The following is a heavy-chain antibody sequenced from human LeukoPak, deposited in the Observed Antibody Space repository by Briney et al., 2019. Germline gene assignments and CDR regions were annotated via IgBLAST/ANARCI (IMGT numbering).Heavy chain of an antibody. CDR1: VFTFSSYA. J-gene: IGHJ6*03. V-gene: IGHV3-23*01. CDR3: AKFKRMTLGGVYYYMDV. CDR2: ISGSGGRT. D-gene: IGHD3-16*01. Sequence: GGSLRLSCSASVFTFSSYAMSSGRQAPGKGLGLVSAISGSGGRTYYADSVKGRFTISRDNSKNTLYLQMNRLRAEDTAVYYCAKFKRMTLGGVYYYMDVWGKGTTVTVSS.